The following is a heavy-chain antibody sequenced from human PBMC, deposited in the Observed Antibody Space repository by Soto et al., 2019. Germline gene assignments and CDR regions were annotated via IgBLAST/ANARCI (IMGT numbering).Heavy chain of an antibody. D-gene: IGHD3-10*01. CDR1: GGSISSYY. V-gene: IGHV4-59*08. CDR2: IYYSGST. J-gene: IGHJ3*02. CDR3: ARRYGVAFDI. Sequence: QVQLQEPGPGLVKPSETLSLTCTVSGGSISSYYWSWIRQPPGKGLEWIGYIYYSGSTNYNPSLKSRVTISVDTSKNQFSLKLSSVTAADTAVYYCARRYGVAFDIWGQGTMVTVSS.